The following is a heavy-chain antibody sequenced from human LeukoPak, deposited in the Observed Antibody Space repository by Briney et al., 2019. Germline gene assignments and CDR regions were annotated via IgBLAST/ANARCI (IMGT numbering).Heavy chain of an antibody. J-gene: IGHJ4*02. Sequence: PGGSLRLSCAASGFTFSSYGMHWVRQAPGKGLEWVAVIWYDGSNKYYADSVKGRFTISRDNSKNTLYLQMNSPRAEDTAVYYCARDPADIVGAPDYWGQGTLVTVSS. CDR3: ARDPADIVGAPDY. CDR1: GFTFSSYG. D-gene: IGHD1-26*01. V-gene: IGHV3-33*01. CDR2: IWYDGSNK.